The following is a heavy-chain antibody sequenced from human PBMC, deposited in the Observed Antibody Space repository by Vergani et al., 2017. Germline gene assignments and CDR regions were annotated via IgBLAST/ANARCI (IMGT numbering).Heavy chain of an antibody. J-gene: IGHJ6*03. V-gene: IGHV1-69*01. CDR2: IIPIFGTA. Sequence: QVQLVQSGAEVKKPGSSVKVSCKASVGTFSSYAISWVRQAPGQGLEWMGGIIPIFGTANYAQKFQGRVTITADESTSTAYMELSSLRSEDTAVYYCATGTRECSSVSCYDRWSYYYYMDVWGKGTTVTVSS. CDR1: VGTFSSYA. D-gene: IGHD2-2*01. CDR3: ATGTRECSSVSCYDRWSYYYYMDV.